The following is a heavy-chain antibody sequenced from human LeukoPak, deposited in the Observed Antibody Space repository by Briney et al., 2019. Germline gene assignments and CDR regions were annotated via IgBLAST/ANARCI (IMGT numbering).Heavy chain of an antibody. CDR1: GYTFTYHY. D-gene: IGHD2-8*01. CDR3: ARESDNGKDFDC. CDR2: INPSNGNT. J-gene: IGHJ4*02. V-gene: IGHV1-46*01. Sequence: ASVKVSCKASGYTFTYHYIHLVRQAAGQGLEWMGIINPSNGNTNYAQRFQGRVTMTRDTSTSTVYMELSSLGSEDTAVYYCARESDNGKDFDCWGQGTLVTVSS.